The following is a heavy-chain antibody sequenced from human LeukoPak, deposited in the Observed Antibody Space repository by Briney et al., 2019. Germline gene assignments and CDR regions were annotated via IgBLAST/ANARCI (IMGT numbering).Heavy chain of an antibody. V-gene: IGHV3-43*01. Sequence: GGSLRLSCAASGFTFDDYTMHWVRQVPGKGLQWVSLITWDGGGTFYADSVKGRFTISRDNSKKSLSLQMYGLSTEDTALYYCARERRRVIDYWGQGTLVTVSS. CDR3: ARERRRVIDY. D-gene: IGHD1-26*01. CDR1: GFTFDDYT. J-gene: IGHJ4*02. CDR2: ITWDGGGT.